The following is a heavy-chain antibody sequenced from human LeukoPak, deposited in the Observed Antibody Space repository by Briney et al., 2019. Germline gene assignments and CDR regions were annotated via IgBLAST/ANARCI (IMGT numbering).Heavy chain of an antibody. D-gene: IGHD3-10*01. Sequence: PEGSLRLSCAASGFTFSSYSMNWVRQAPGKGLEWVSSISSSSYIYYADSVKGRFTISRDNAKNSLYLQMNSLRAEDTAVYYCARAPGRVRGVIISPDVWGQGTTVTVSS. CDR2: ISSSSYI. J-gene: IGHJ6*02. CDR3: ARAPGRVRGVIISPDV. V-gene: IGHV3-21*01. CDR1: GFTFSSYS.